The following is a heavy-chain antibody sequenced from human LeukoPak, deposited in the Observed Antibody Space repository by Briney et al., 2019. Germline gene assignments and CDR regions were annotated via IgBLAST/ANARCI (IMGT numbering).Heavy chain of an antibody. D-gene: IGHD3-10*01. CDR2: INHSGST. CDR1: GGSFSGYY. J-gene: IGHJ4*02. V-gene: IGHV4-34*01. CDR3: ARHRYYYGSGSYLLY. Sequence: PSETLSLTCAVYGGSFSGYYWSWIRQPPGKGLEWIGEINHSGSTNYNPSLKSRVTISVDTSKNQFSLKLSSVTAADTAVYYCARHRYYYGSGSYLLYWGQGTLVTVSS.